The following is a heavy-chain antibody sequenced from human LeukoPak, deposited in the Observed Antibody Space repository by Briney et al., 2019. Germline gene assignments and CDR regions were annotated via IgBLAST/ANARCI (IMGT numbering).Heavy chain of an antibody. CDR3: AKDHWLVLDY. V-gene: IGHV3-30*02. Sequence: GGSLRLSCAASGFTFSNYGMHWVRQAPGKGLEWVAFIRYDGSNTYYADSVRGRFTISRDNSKNTVFLQMISLRPEDTAVYYCAKDHWLVLDYWGQGTLTTVSS. J-gene: IGHJ4*02. CDR2: IRYDGSNT. CDR1: GFTFSNYG. D-gene: IGHD6-19*01.